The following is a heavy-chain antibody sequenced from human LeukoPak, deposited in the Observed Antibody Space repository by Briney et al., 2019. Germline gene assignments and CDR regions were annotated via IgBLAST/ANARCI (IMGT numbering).Heavy chain of an antibody. J-gene: IGHJ4*02. CDR1: GFPFSTYW. CDR2: IKHDGSET. Sequence: GGSLRLSCAASGFPFSTYWMSWVRQAPGKGPEGVASIKHDGSETYYVDSVKGRFTVSRDNAKNSLYLQMNSLRDEDTAVYYCAREQVWGQGTLVTVSS. CDR3: AREQV. V-gene: IGHV3-7*01.